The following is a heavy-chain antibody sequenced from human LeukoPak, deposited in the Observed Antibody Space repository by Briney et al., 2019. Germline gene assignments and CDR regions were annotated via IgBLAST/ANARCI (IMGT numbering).Heavy chain of an antibody. CDR3: VKARTGYCTGSNCYRAFDF. D-gene: IGHD2-15*01. CDR1: GCSFSDSA. Sequence: GGSLRLSCAASGCSFSDSAWHWVRQAPGKGLEWVAGVCLTNGYVTSAASVKRRFSPSRDNDKTSLYMQMNSLRAEDTALYHCVKARTGYCTGSNCYRAFDFWGQGALVTVSS. CDR2: VCLTNGYV. V-gene: IGHV3-9*01. J-gene: IGHJ4*02.